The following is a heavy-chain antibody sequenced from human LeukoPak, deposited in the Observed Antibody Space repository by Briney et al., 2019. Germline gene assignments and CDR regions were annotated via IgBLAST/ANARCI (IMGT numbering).Heavy chain of an antibody. CDR1: GVSISSYS. D-gene: IGHD1-26*01. CDR3: ARTRVGATTDY. V-gene: IGHV4-4*07. Sequence: PSETLSLTCTVSGVSISSYSWSWIRQPAGKGLDWIGRIYTSGSTNYNPSLKSRVTMSVDTSKNQFSLKLSSVTAADTAVYYCARTRVGATTDYWGQGTLVTVSS. CDR2: IYTSGST. J-gene: IGHJ4*02.